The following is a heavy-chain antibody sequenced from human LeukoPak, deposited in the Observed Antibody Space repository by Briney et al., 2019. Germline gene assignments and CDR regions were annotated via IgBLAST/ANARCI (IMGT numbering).Heavy chain of an antibody. J-gene: IGHJ4*02. CDR2: IKQDGSEK. V-gene: IGHV3-7*01. CDR3: ARDRSYGRV. Sequence: PGGSLSLSCAASGFTFSSYLVSSVRQAPGKGLEWVANIKQDGSEKYYVDSVKGRFTISRDNAKNSLYLQMNSLRAEDTAVYYCARDRSYGRVWGQGTLVTVSS. D-gene: IGHD5-18*01. CDR1: GFTFSSYL.